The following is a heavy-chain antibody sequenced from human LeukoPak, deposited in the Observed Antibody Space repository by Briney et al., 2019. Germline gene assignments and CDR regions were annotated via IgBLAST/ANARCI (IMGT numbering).Heavy chain of an antibody. CDR2: ISWNSGSI. D-gene: IGHD1-26*01. V-gene: IGHV3-9*01. J-gene: IGHJ2*01. CDR3: AKDISTGELQRTWYFDL. CDR1: GFTFDDYA. Sequence: SLRLSCAASGFTFDDYAMHWVRHAPGKSLEWVSGISWNSGSIGYADSVKGRFTISRDNAKNSLYLQMNSLRAEDTALYYCAKDISTGELQRTWYFDLWGRGTLVTVSS.